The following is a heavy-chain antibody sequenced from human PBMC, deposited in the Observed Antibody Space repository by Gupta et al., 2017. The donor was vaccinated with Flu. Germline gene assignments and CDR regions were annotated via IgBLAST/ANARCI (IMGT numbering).Heavy chain of an antibody. CDR2: IYYSGST. J-gene: IGHJ6*02. Sequence: QVQLQESGPGLVKPSQTLSLTCTVSGGSISSGGYYWSWIRQHPGKGLEWIGYIYYSGSTYYNPSLKSRVTISVDTSKNQFSLKLSSVTAADTAVYYCARDSQYCSSTSCNYYYYYGMDVWGQGTTVTVSS. CDR3: ARDSQYCSSTSCNYYYYYGMDV. D-gene: IGHD2-2*01. CDR1: GGSISSGGYY. V-gene: IGHV4-31*03.